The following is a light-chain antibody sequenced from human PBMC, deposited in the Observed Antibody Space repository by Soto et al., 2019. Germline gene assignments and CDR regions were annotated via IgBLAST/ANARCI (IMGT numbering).Light chain of an antibody. CDR1: QSVTSGY. CDR2: DTS. Sequence: EIVLTQSPATLTLSPGERATLSCGASQSVTSGYLAWYQQKPGPAPRLLIFDTSSRATGIPDRFSGSGSGTDFTLTISSLEPEDFAVYYCQQYGSSPRTFGHGTKVDIK. V-gene: IGKV3D-20*01. CDR3: QQYGSSPRT. J-gene: IGKJ1*01.